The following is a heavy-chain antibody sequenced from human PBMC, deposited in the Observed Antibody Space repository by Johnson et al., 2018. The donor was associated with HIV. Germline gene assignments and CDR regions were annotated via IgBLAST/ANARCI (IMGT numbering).Heavy chain of an antibody. J-gene: IGHJ3*01. D-gene: IGHD1-26*01. CDR1: GFTFSSYA. V-gene: IGHV3-30*19. Sequence: VQLVESGGGVVQPGGSLRLSCAASGFTFSSYAMDWVRQAPGKGLEWVAVISYDGSNKYDADSVKGRFTISRDNSKNTLYLQMNSLRAEDTAVYYCARGREGGNYQGGAFDLWGQGTMVTVSS. CDR2: ISYDGSNK. CDR3: ARGREGGNYQGGAFDL.